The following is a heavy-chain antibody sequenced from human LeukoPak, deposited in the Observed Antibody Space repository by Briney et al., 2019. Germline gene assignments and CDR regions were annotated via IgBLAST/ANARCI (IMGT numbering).Heavy chain of an antibody. CDR3: ARGGSGYDWFDP. Sequence: SETLSLTCTVSGGSISFYYWSWIRQPPGKGLEWIGYISYSGSTNYNSSLRSRVTISVDTSKNQFSLKLSSVTAADTAVYYCARGGSGYDWFDPWGQGTLVTVSS. CDR1: GGSISFYY. J-gene: IGHJ5*02. D-gene: IGHD5-12*01. V-gene: IGHV4-59*01. CDR2: ISYSGST.